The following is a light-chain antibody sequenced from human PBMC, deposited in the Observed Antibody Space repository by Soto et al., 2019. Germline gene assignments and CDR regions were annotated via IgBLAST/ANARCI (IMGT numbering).Light chain of an antibody. CDR3: AAWDDSLNGVV. CDR2: SNN. V-gene: IGLV1-44*01. Sequence: QSVLTQPPSASGTPGQRVTISCSGGTSNIGSNTANWYQQLPGTAPKLLIYSNNQRPSGVPDRFSGSKSGTSASLAISGLQSEDEAAYYCAAWDDSLNGVVFGGGTKLTVL. J-gene: IGLJ2*01. CDR1: TSNIGSNT.